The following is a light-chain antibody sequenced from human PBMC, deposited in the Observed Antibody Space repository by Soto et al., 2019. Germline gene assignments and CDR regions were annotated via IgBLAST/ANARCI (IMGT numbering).Light chain of an antibody. J-gene: IGKJ5*01. Sequence: EIVLTQSPGTLSVSPGERATLSCTASQSLRSNFLAWYQQKPCQAPRLLIYDASNRATGIPASFSGSGSATDFTLPISSLEPEDFAVYYCQQRSNWHPVTFGQGTRLEIK. V-gene: IGKV3D-11*02. CDR1: QSLRSN. CDR2: DAS. CDR3: QQRSNWHPVT.